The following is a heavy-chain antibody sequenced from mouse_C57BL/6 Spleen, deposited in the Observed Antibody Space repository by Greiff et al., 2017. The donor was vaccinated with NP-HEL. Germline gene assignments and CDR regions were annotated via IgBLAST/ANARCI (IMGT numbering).Heavy chain of an antibody. Sequence: EVQLQQSGPELVKPGASVKLSCKASGYTFTDYYMNWVKQSPGKSLEWIGDINPNNGGTSYNQKFKGKATLTVDKSSSTAYMELRSLTSEDSAVYYCASTVVATPYYFDYWGQGTTLTVSS. D-gene: IGHD1-1*01. V-gene: IGHV1-26*01. CDR3: ASTVVATPYYFDY. CDR2: INPNNGGT. CDR1: GYTFTDYY. J-gene: IGHJ2*01.